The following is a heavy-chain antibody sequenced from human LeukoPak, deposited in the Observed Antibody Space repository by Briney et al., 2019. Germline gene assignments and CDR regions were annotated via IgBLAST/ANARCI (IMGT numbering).Heavy chain of an antibody. CDR1: GFTFSSYA. CDR3: AKDFHVTIFGVQYFQH. CDR2: ISGSGGST. V-gene: IGHV3-23*01. Sequence: PARSLRLSCAASGFTFSSYAMHWVRQAPGKGLEWVSAISGSGGSTYYADSVKGRFTISRDNSKNTLYLQMNSLRAEDTAVYYCAKDFHVTIFGVQYFQHWGQGTLVTVSS. J-gene: IGHJ1*01. D-gene: IGHD3-3*01.